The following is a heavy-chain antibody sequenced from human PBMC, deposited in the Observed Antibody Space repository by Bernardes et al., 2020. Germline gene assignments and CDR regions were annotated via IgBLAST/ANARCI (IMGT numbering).Heavy chain of an antibody. Sequence: GGSLRLSCAASGFTFNSYAMSWVRQAPGKGLEWVSAISGSGDSTYYADSVKGRFTISRDNSKSTLFLQMSSLRADDTAVYYCAKGSGGPTRSLDYWGQGTLVTVS. CDR3: AKGSGGPTRSLDY. D-gene: IGHD2-8*02. CDR1: GFTFNSYA. V-gene: IGHV3-23*01. CDR2: ISGSGDST. J-gene: IGHJ4*02.